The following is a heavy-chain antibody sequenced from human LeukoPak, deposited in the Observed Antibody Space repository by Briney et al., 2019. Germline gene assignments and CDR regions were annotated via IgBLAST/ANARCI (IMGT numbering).Heavy chain of an antibody. J-gene: IGHJ6*02. Sequence: SQTLSLTCTVSGGSISSGDYYWSWIRQPPGKGLEWIGYIYYSGSTYYNPSLKSRVTISVDTFKNQYSLKLSSVTAADTAVYYCAREGYYDFWSGTYRLGGMDVWGQGTTVTVSS. CDR1: GGSISSGDYY. V-gene: IGHV4-30-4*01. CDR3: AREGYYDFWSGTYRLGGMDV. CDR2: IYYSGST. D-gene: IGHD3-3*01.